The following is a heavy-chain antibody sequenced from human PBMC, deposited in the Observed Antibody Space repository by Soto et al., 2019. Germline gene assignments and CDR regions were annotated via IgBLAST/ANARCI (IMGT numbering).Heavy chain of an antibody. Sequence: QVQLVQSGAEVKKPGASVKVSCKASGYTFTNYGINWVRQAPGQGLEWMGWISANNGNTHYAQKLQGRVTMTTDTSTSTAYMELRSLRSADTAVYYCARVQSGYDFAYWGQGTLVTVSS. D-gene: IGHD5-12*01. J-gene: IGHJ4*02. CDR2: ISANNGNT. CDR1: GYTFTNYG. CDR3: ARVQSGYDFAY. V-gene: IGHV1-18*01.